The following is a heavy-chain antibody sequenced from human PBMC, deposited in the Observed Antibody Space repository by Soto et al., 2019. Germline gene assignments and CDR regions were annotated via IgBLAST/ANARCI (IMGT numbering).Heavy chain of an antibody. V-gene: IGHV4-30-4*01. CDR1: GASISSGDYF. CDR2: IYDSGSF. D-gene: IGHD5-12*01. CDR3: AREKGYISGPKNFDY. J-gene: IGHJ4*02. Sequence: SETLSLTCTVSGASISSGDYFWSWIRQSPGKGLEWIGYIYDSGSFYYNPSLKSRVSMSVDTSKNQFSLELRSVTAADTAVYYCAREKGYISGPKNFDYWGQGTLVTVSS.